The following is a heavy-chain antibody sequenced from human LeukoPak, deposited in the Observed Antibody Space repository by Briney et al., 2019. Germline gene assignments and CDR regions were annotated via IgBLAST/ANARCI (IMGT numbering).Heavy chain of an antibody. CDR3: ATVLGYTYGYTYWYFNL. V-gene: IGHV3-23*01. CDR1: GFTFSDYG. CDR2: ISGSGDST. J-gene: IGHJ2*01. Sequence: GGSLRLSCAASGFTFSDYGMSWVRQAPGKGLEWVSTISGSGDSTNYAASVKGRFTISRDSSKNTLYLQMSSLRAEDTAVFYCATVLGYTYGYTYWYFNLWGRGTLVIVSS. D-gene: IGHD5-18*01.